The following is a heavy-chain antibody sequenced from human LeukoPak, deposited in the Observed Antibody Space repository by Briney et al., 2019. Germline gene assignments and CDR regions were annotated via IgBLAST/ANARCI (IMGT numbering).Heavy chain of an antibody. Sequence: SETLSLTCTVSGGSISGYYWSWIRQPPGKGLEWIGHIYYSGSTNYNPSLKSRVTISVDTSKNQFSLKLSSVTPDDTAVYYCAGDRQVGFDMWGQGTLVTVSS. V-gene: IGHV4-59*12. CDR2: IYYSGST. CDR3: AGDRQVGFDM. CDR1: GGSISGYY. J-gene: IGHJ3*02.